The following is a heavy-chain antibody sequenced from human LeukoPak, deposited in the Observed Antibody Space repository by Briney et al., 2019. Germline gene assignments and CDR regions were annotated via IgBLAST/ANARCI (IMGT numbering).Heavy chain of an antibody. CDR2: IYSGGST. D-gene: IGHD5-24*01. Sequence: GGSLRLSCAASGFTVSSNYMSWVRQAPGKGLEWVSVIYSGGSTYYADSVKGRFTISRDNSKNTLYLQMNSLRAEDTAVYYCAKDWRRGMATTTFDYWGQGTLVTVSS. J-gene: IGHJ4*02. CDR1: GFTVSSNY. V-gene: IGHV3-53*01. CDR3: AKDWRRGMATTTFDY.